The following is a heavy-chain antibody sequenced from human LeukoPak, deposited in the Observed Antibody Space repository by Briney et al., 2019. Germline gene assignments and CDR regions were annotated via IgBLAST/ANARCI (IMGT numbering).Heavy chain of an antibody. CDR1: GFTFSSYE. V-gene: IGHV3-48*03. CDR2: ISSSGSTI. CDR3: AELGITMIGGV. D-gene: IGHD3-10*02. J-gene: IGHJ6*04. Sequence: GGSLRLSCAASGFTFSSYEMDWVRQAPGKGLEWVSYISSSGSTIYYADSVKGRFTISRDNAKNSLYLRMNSLRAEDTAVYYCAELGITMIGGVWGKGTTVTISS.